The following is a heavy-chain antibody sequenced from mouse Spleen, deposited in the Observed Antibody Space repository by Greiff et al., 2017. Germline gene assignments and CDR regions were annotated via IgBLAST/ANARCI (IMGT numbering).Heavy chain of an antibody. J-gene: IGHJ3*01. Sequence: EVKLMESGPGLVKPSQSLSLTCSVTGYSITSGYYWNWIRQFPGNKLEWMGYISYDGSNNYNPSLKNRISITRDTSKNQFFLKLNSVTTEDTATYYCARKDYSNSFAYWGQGTLVTVSA. CDR3: ARKDYSNSFAY. CDR1: GYSITSGYY. D-gene: IGHD2-5*01. CDR2: ISYDGSN. V-gene: IGHV3-6*01.